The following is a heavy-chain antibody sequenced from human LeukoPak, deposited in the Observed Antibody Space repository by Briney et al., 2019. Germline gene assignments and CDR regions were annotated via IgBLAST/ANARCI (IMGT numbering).Heavy chain of an antibody. CDR3: VKSREASIWYSLGDY. D-gene: IGHD6-13*01. V-gene: IGHV3-23*01. CDR2: ISGSDGST. J-gene: IGHJ4*02. Sequence: GGSLRLSCAASGFTFSSYAMSWVRQAPGKGLEWVSGISGSDGSTNYADSVKGRFTILRDNSKNTLYLQMTNLRSDDTAMYYCVKSREASIWYSLGDYWGQGSLVAVSS. CDR1: GFTFSSYA.